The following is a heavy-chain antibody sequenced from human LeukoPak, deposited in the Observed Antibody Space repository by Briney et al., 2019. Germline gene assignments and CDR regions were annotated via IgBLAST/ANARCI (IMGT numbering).Heavy chain of an antibody. D-gene: IGHD4-17*01. V-gene: IGHV3-11*01. CDR3: AGPYDYGDLSY. CDR2: IDYDGTGM. J-gene: IGHJ4*02. CDR1: GFPFSDHY. Sequence: GGSLRLSCAASGFPFSDHYMIWIRQAPGKGLEWVSYIDYDGTGMSYADSVKGRYTISRDNAKKTLYLEMRSLTVEDSAVYYCAGPYDYGDLSYWGQGSLVSVSS.